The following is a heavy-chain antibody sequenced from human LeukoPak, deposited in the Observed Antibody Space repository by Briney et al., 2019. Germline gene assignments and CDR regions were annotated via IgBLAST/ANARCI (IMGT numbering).Heavy chain of an antibody. CDR3: ARDSVLRLLEWFDP. V-gene: IGHV3-7*01. CDR1: GFTFSSYW. J-gene: IGHJ5*02. CDR2: IKQDGSEK. D-gene: IGHD3-3*01. Sequence: GGSLRLSCAASGFTFSSYWMSWVRQAPGKGLEWVANIKQDGSEKYYVDSVKGRFTISRDNAKNSLYLQMNSLRAEDTAVYYCARDSVLRLLEWFDPWGQGTLVTVSS.